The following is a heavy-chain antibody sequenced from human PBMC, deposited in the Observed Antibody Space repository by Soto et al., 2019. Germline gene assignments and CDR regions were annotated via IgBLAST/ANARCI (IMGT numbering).Heavy chain of an antibody. V-gene: IGHV1-18*01. J-gene: IGHJ4*02. D-gene: IGHD2-15*01. CDR3: ARRHGDPSSAAGFDY. CDR2: IGTYSGRS. Sequence: QIQLVQSGAEVQRPGASVKVSCKASGYIFTDFSISWVRQAPGQGLEWIGWIGTYSGRSDSAQKVRGRLTMTTDTSTTTAYMDLRSLRFDDTAVYYCARRHGDPSSAAGFDYWGQGPLVSVSS. CDR1: GYIFTDFS.